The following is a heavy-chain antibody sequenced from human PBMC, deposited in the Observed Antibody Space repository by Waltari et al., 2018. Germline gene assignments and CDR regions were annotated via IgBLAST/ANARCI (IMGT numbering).Heavy chain of an antibody. CDR3: ARSGFMDV. Sequence: EVQLVESGGGLVQPGGSLRLSCAASGFSYSTYWMNWARQAPGEGLVWVSRINPNGNTIVYAESVKGRFTTSRDNAKNTLYLQMNSRRDDDTAVYYCARSGFMDVWGQGTTVTVSS. V-gene: IGHV3-74*01. J-gene: IGHJ6*02. CDR2: INPNGNTI. CDR1: GFSYSTYW. D-gene: IGHD3-10*01.